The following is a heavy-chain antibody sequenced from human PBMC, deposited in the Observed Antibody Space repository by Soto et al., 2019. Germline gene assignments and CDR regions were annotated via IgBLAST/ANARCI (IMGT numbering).Heavy chain of an antibody. D-gene: IGHD2-21*02. CDR3: ARDRGPGGNSRFNY. J-gene: IGHJ4*02. V-gene: IGHV3-33*01. CDR1: GFTFSSYG. CDR2: IWYDGSNK. Sequence: QPGGSLRLSCAASGFTFSSYGMHWVRQAPGKGLEWVAVIWYDGSNKYYADSVKGRFTISRDNSKNTLYLQMNSLRAEDTAVYYCARDRGPGGNSRFNYWGQGTLVTVSS.